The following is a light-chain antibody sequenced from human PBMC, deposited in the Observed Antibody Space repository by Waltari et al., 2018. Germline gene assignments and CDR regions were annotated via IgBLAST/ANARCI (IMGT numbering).Light chain of an antibody. J-gene: IGLJ2*01. Sequence: SSALTQPPSLSVSQAQTASITCSGDALANQYAYWYQKKPGQAPILGIFKDNERPSGIPERFSGSRSGTTVTLTISEVQAEDEADYYCQSADNTGNYVVFGGGTKLTVL. CDR1: ALANQY. V-gene: IGLV3-25*03. CDR3: QSADNTGNYVV. CDR2: KDN.